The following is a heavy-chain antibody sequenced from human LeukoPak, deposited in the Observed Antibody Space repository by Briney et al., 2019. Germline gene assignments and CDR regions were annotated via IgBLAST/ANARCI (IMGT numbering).Heavy chain of an antibody. V-gene: IGHV1-24*01. CDR1: GYTLTELS. CDR3: ATPVVSDAFDI. D-gene: IGHD4-23*01. Sequence: ASVKVSCKVSGYTLTELSMHWGRQAPGKRLEWMGGFDPEDGETIYAQKFQGRVTMTEDTSADTAYMELSSLRSEDTAVYYCATPVVSDAFDIWGQGTMVTVSS. CDR2: FDPEDGET. J-gene: IGHJ3*02.